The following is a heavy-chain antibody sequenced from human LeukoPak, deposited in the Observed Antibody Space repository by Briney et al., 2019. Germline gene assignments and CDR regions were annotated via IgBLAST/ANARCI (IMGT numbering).Heavy chain of an antibody. Sequence: PGGSLRLSCVASGFTFSSYAMTWVRQAPGKGLEWVSVISVSGGNTYYADSVKGRFTISRDNSKNTLYLRMNSLRVEDTAVYYCAKVAVHSSGWYGFDSWGQGTLVTVSS. D-gene: IGHD6-19*01. CDR3: AKVAVHSSGWYGFDS. CDR1: GFTFSSYA. V-gene: IGHV3-23*01. CDR2: ISVSGGNT. J-gene: IGHJ5*01.